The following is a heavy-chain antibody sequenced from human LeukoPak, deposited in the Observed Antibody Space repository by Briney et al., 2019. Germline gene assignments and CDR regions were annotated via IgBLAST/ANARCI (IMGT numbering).Heavy chain of an antibody. CDR2: IYYSGST. CDR1: GGSISSGDYY. J-gene: IGHJ6*03. D-gene: IGHD3-3*01. V-gene: IGHV4-30-4*08. Sequence: SQTLSLTCTVSGGSISSGDYYWSWIRQPPGKGLEWIGYIYYSGSTYYNPSLKSRVTISVDTSKNQFSLKLSSVTAADTAVYYYARAPHGGFWSGYTPLYYYYYMDVWGKGTTVTVSS. CDR3: ARAPHGGFWSGYTPLYYYYYMDV.